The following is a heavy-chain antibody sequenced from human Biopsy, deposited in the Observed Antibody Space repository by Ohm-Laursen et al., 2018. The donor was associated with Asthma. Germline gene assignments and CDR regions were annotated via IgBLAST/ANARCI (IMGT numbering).Heavy chain of an antibody. CDR3: AKGYYYDSSGFDY. J-gene: IGHJ4*02. CDR1: GYTFSRYS. CDR2: ISGSGGST. D-gene: IGHD3-22*01. Sequence: SLRLSCAASGYTFSRYSIHWVRQIPGKGLEWVSAISGSGGSTYYADSVKGRFTISRDNSKNTLYLQMNSLRAEDTAVYYCAKGYYYDSSGFDYWGQGTLVTVSS. V-gene: IGHV3-23*01.